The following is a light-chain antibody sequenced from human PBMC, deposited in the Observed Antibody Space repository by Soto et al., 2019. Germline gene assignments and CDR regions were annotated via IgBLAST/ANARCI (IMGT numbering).Light chain of an antibody. V-gene: IGKV1-33*01. Sequence: DIQMTQSPSSLSASVGYRVTITCQASQDINNYVNWYQQKPGKAPKLLIFDASTLKTGVPSRFSGSGSGTDFSFSISSLHPEDIATYYCQQSNDLVSFGQGTRLEI. J-gene: IGKJ5*01. CDR2: DAS. CDR3: QQSNDLVS. CDR1: QDINNY.